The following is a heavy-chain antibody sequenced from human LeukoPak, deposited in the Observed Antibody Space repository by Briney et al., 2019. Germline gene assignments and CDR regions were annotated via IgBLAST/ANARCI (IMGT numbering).Heavy chain of an antibody. V-gene: IGHV3-23*01. J-gene: IGHJ4*02. Sequence: GGSLRLSCAASGFTLSSYAMSWVRQGPGKGLEWVSAISVSGNTYHADSVKGRFTISRDSSKNTLYLQMNSLRAGGAAVDYCAKAPVTACSGAYCYPFDYWSQGTLVTVSS. D-gene: IGHD2-15*01. CDR1: GFTLSSYA. CDR3: AKAPVTACSGAYCYPFDY. CDR2: ISVSGNT.